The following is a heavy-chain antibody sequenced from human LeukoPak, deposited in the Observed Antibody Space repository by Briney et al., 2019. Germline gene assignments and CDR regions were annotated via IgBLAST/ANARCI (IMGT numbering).Heavy chain of an antibody. Sequence: PGGSLRLSCEGSAFIFSGHWMNWVRQTPGKGLEWVASIKEDGSERQYVDSVKGRFSISRDNTKGSLFLQLNSLRAEDTAVYYCARDPVEWEQLLDYWGQGTLVTVSS. V-gene: IGHV3-7*03. CDR3: ARDPVEWEQLLDY. CDR2: IKEDGSER. D-gene: IGHD1-26*01. J-gene: IGHJ4*02. CDR1: AFIFSGHW.